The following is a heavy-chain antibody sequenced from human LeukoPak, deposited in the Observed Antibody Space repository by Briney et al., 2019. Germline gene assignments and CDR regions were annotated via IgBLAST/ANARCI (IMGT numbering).Heavy chain of an antibody. J-gene: IGHJ5*02. Sequence: PGGSLRLSCAASGFIISDYYMSWIRQAPGKGLEWVAGIFWNGDKTNYGDSVKGRVAISRDNTKNSLYLQLESLRVEDTAVYYCARARGSGTYGPLDTWGQGTLVSVAS. CDR1: GFIISDYY. CDR3: ARARGSGTYGPLDT. V-gene: IGHV3-11*01. CDR2: IFWNGDKT. D-gene: IGHD1-26*01.